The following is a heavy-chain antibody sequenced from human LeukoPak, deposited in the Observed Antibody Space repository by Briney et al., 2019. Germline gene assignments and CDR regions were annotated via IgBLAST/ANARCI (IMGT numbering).Heavy chain of an antibody. Sequence: SETLSLTCAVYGGSFSGYYWSWIRQPPGKGLEWIGEINHSGSTNYNPSLKSRVTISVDTSKNQFSLKLSSVTAADTAVYYCARGGRYNYESGPLIFDYWGQGTLVTVSS. CDR2: INHSGST. CDR1: GGSFSGYY. J-gene: IGHJ4*02. CDR3: ARGGRYNYESGPLIFDY. V-gene: IGHV4-34*01. D-gene: IGHD3-22*01.